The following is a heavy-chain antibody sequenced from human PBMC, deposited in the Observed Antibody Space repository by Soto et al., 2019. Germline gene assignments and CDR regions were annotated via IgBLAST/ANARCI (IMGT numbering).Heavy chain of an antibody. V-gene: IGHV3-23*01. CDR3: AKVRQYCSGGSCYLGKYYYGMDV. D-gene: IGHD2-15*01. J-gene: IGHJ6*02. Sequence: GGSLRLSCAASGFSFSTYAMSWVRQAPGKGLEWVSAISGSGGSTYYADSVKGRFTISRDNSKNTLYLQMNSLRAEDTAVYYCAKVRQYCSGGSCYLGKYYYGMDVWGQGTTVTVSS. CDR1: GFSFSTYA. CDR2: ISGSGGST.